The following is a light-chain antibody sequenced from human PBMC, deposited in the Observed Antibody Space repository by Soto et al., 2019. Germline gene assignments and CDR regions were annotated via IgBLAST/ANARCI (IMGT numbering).Light chain of an antibody. J-gene: IGLJ2*01. CDR2: EVT. V-gene: IGLV2-23*02. Sequence: QSALTQPASVSGSPGQSITISCTGTSSDVGSYSLVSWYQQHPGKAPKLIIYEVTKRPSGVSNRFSGSKSGNTASLTISGLQAEDEADYYCCSYAGSSTFVFGGGTQLTVL. CDR3: CSYAGSSTFV. CDR1: SSDVGSYSL.